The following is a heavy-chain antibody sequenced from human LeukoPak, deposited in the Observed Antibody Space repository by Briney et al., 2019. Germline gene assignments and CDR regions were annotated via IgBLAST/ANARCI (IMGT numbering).Heavy chain of an antibody. J-gene: IGHJ4*02. Sequence: PGGSLTLSCAASGCTFDNYAMHWVRQAPGKGLEWLSIIYWNSGYIGYADSVKGRFTISRDNAKKSLDLQMNSLRAEDTAFYYCAKVRGTYSSGYFFDYWGQGTLVTVSS. D-gene: IGHD6-19*01. CDR1: GCTFDNYA. CDR3: AKVRGTYSSGYFFDY. CDR2: IYWNSGYI. V-gene: IGHV3-9*01.